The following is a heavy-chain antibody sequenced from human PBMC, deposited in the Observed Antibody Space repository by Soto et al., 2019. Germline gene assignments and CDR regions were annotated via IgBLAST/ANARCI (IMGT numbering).Heavy chain of an antibody. J-gene: IGHJ6*02. CDR3: VKVATRICV. Sequence: GGSLRLSCAASAVTFSSYPMTWVRQAPGKGLEEVSSISGSGGSTYYADTVKGRFTISRDNSKNTLYLQMSILRAEDTAVYYCVKVATRICVGGQGTKVTVS. V-gene: IGHV3-23*01. CDR2: ISGSGGST. D-gene: IGHD3-3*01. CDR1: AVTFSSYP.